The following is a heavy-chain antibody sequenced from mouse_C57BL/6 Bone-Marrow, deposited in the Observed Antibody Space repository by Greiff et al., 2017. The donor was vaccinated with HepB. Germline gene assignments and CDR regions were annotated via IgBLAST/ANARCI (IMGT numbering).Heavy chain of an antibody. CDR1: GYSITSGYY. CDR3: ARRRWLLPYWYFDV. D-gene: IGHD2-3*01. Sequence: ESGPGLVKPSQSLSLTCSVTGYSITSGYYWNWIRQFPGNKLEWMGYISYDGSNNYNPSLKNRISITRDTSKNQFFLKLNSVTTEDTATYYCARRRWLLPYWYFDVWGTGTTVTVSS. V-gene: IGHV3-6*01. CDR2: ISYDGSN. J-gene: IGHJ1*03.